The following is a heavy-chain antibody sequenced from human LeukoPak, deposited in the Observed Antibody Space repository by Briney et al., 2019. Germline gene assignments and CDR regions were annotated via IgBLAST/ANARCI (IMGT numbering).Heavy chain of an antibody. Sequence: GGSLRLSCAASGFTFSSYWMSWVRQAPGKGLEWVANIKQDGSEKYYVDSVKGRFTISRDNSKNTLYLQMNSLRAEDTAVYYCARGTSSAVDGFIGPEMEPGFDYWGQGTLVTVSS. D-gene: IGHD6-19*01. CDR1: GFTFSSYW. J-gene: IGHJ4*02. CDR2: IKQDGSEK. CDR3: ARGTSSAVDGFIGPEMEPGFDY. V-gene: IGHV3-7*01.